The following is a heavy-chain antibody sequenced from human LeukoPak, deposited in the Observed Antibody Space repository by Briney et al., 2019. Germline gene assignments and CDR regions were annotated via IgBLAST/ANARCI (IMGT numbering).Heavy chain of an antibody. D-gene: IGHD2-2*01. V-gene: IGHV3-23*01. CDR1: GFTFSSYA. Sequence: GGSLRLSCAASGFTFSSYAMRWVRRAPGKGLEWVSGISDSGGSTYYADSVKGRFTISRDNSKNTLYLQMSSLRAEDTAVYYCAKDLGYCSSTSCFFDYWGQGTLVTVSS. CDR3: AKDLGYCSSTSCFFDY. CDR2: ISDSGGST. J-gene: IGHJ4*02.